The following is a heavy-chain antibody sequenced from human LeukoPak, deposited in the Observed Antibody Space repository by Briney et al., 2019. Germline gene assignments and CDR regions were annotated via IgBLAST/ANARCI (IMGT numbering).Heavy chain of an antibody. CDR3: ARAFPYSSGSPDY. J-gene: IGHJ4*02. CDR1: GLTVSSNY. D-gene: IGHD6-19*01. Sequence: GGSLRLSCAAAGLTVSSNYMSWVRQAPGKGLEWASVIYSGGSTYYADSVKGRFTISRDNSKNTLYLQMNSLRAEDTAVYYCARAFPYSSGSPDYWGQGTLVTVSS. CDR2: IYSGGST. V-gene: IGHV3-66*01.